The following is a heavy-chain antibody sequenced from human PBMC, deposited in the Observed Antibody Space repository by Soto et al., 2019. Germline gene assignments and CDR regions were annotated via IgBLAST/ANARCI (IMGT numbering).Heavy chain of an antibody. CDR3: ARPAQYCGTASCDAWFGP. D-gene: IGHD2-2*01. J-gene: IGHJ5*02. Sequence: GESLKISCKDSGYSFTNYCIAWVRQMPGQGLEWMGIICLGDSDTRYSPSFQGQVTISADKSISTAYLQWSSLEASDTAMYYCARPAQYCGTASCDAWFGPWGQGTLVTVSS. V-gene: IGHV5-51*01. CDR2: ICLGDSDT. CDR1: GYSFTNYC.